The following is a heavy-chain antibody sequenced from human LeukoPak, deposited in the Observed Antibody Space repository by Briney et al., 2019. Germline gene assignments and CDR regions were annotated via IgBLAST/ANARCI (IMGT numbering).Heavy chain of an antibody. CDR2: IYYSGST. CDR1: GGSISSGGYY. J-gene: IGHJ3*02. D-gene: IGHD3-3*01. Sequence: SQTLSLTCTVSGGSISSGGYYWSWIRQHPGKGLEWIVYIYYSGSTYYNPSLKSRVTISVDTSKNQFSLKLSSVTAADTAVYYCARSPKVLEWLPHDAFDIWGQGTMVTVSS. V-gene: IGHV4-31*03. CDR3: ARSPKVLEWLPHDAFDI.